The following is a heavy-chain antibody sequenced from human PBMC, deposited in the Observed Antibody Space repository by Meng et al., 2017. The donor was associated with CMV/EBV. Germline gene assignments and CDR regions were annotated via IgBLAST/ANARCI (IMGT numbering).Heavy chain of an antibody. CDR3: ARGRLGYCSGGSCYTGGFFYFDY. CDR1: GGSFSGYY. J-gene: IGHJ4*02. Sequence: SETLSLTCAVYGGSFSGYYWSWIRQPPGKGLEWIGEINHSGSTNYNPSLKSRVTISVDTSKNQFPLKLSSVTAADTAVYYCARGRLGYCSGGSCYTGGFFYFDYWGQGTLVTVSS. CDR2: INHSGST. V-gene: IGHV4-34*01. D-gene: IGHD2-15*01.